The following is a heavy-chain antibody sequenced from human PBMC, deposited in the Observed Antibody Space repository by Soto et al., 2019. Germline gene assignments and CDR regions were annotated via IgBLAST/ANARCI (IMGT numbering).Heavy chain of an antibody. V-gene: IGHV4-59*01. CDR1: GGSISRYY. D-gene: IGHD5-12*01. J-gene: IGHJ4*02. CDR3: AGDSGYDYFES. CDR2: IYYSGST. Sequence: QVQLQESGPGLVKPSETLSLTCTVSGGSISRYYWSWIRQPPGKGLEWIGYIYYSGSTNYNPSLKSRVTISVDTSKNQFSLKLSSVTAADTAVYYCAGDSGYDYFESWGQGTLVTVSS.